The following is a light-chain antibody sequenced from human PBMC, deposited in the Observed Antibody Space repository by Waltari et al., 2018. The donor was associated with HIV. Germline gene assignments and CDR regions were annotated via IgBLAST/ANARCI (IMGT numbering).Light chain of an antibody. Sequence: QSALTQPPSVSGAPGQRVTISCTGSSSTFGEGYHVHWYQQLPGTAPKLLIYGNSNRPAGVPDRFSGSKSGTSASLAITGLQAEDEADYYCQSYDSRLHVVFGGGTKLTVL. CDR2: GNS. CDR1: SSTFGEGYH. J-gene: IGLJ2*01. V-gene: IGLV1-40*01. CDR3: QSYDSRLHVV.